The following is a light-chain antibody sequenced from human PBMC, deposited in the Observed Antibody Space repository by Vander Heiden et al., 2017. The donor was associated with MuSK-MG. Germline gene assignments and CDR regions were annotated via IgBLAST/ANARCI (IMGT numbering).Light chain of an antibody. CDR1: SLRSYY. Sequence: SSELTQDPAVSVALGQTVRITCQGDSLRSYYASWYQQKPGQAPVLVSYGKNNRPSGIPDRFSGSSSGNTASFTITGAQAEDEADYYCNSRDSSGNHLVFGGGTKLTVL. CDR2: GKN. V-gene: IGLV3-19*01. CDR3: NSRDSSGNHLV. J-gene: IGLJ2*01.